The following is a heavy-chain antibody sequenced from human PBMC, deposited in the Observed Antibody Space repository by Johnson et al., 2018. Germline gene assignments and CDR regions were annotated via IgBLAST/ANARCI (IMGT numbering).Heavy chain of an antibody. Sequence: QVQLVQSGGGVVQPGRSLRLSCAASGFTFSSYGMHWVRQAPGKGLEWVAVILYDGSNKYYADSVKGRFTISRDNSKNTLYLQMNSLRAEDTAVYYCARDRLLCSGGSCYFYGMDVWGQGTTVTVSS. V-gene: IGHV3-33*01. CDR1: GFTFSSYG. J-gene: IGHJ6*02. CDR3: ARDRLLCSGGSCYFYGMDV. D-gene: IGHD2-15*01. CDR2: ILYDGSNK.